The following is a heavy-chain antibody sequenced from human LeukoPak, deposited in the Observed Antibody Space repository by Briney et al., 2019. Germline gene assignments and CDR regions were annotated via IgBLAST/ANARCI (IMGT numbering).Heavy chain of an antibody. J-gene: IGHJ4*02. V-gene: IGHV3-23*01. CDR3: AKAFPSGRVVAVGIDY. CDR1: GFTFSSYG. Sequence: GGSLRLSCAASGFTFSSYGMSWVRQAPGKGLEWVSAISGSGGSTYYADSVKGRFTISRDNSKNTLYLQMNSLRAEDTAVYYCAKAFPSGRVVAVGIDYWGQGTLVTVSS. D-gene: IGHD6-19*01. CDR2: ISGSGGST.